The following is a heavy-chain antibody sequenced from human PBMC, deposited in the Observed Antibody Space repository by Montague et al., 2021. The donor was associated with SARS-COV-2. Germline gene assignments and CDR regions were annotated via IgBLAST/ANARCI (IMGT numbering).Heavy chain of an antibody. CDR3: ARHRRGISGFDS. CDR1: GGSTSSEDYC. Sequence: SESLSLTCTVSGGSTSSEDYCWDWIRQPPGKGPEWIGNIHHTENTYYNPSLKNRVTISADTSKKRFSLSLNSVTAADTAMYYCARHRRGISGFDSWGLGTLVTGSS. J-gene: IGHJ4*02. V-gene: IGHV4-39*01. D-gene: IGHD3-3*01. CDR2: IHHTENT.